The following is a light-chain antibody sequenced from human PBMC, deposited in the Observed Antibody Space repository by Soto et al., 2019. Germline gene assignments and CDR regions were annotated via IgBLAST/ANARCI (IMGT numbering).Light chain of an antibody. CDR1: SSKIGSNT. V-gene: IGLV1-44*01. Sequence: QSVLTQPPSASVTPGQRVTISCSGSSSKIGSNTVNWYQQLPGTAPKLLIYSNNQRPSGVPDRFSGSKSGTSASLAISGLQSEDEADYYCAAWDDSLNGVVFGGGTKLTVL. J-gene: IGLJ2*01. CDR3: AAWDDSLNGVV. CDR2: SNN.